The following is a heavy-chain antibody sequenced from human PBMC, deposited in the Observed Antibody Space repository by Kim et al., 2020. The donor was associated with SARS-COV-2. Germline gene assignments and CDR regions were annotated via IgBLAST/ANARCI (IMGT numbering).Heavy chain of an antibody. CDR1: GFTFSSYS. J-gene: IGHJ4*02. D-gene: IGHD6-19*01. Sequence: GGFLRLSCAASGFTFSSYSMNWVRQAPGKGLEWVSSISSSSSYIYYADSVKGRFTISRDNAKNSLYLQMNSLRAEDTAVYYCATKDKWLENYWGQGTLVTVSS. CDR3: ATKDKWLENY. V-gene: IGHV3-21*01. CDR2: ISSSSSYI.